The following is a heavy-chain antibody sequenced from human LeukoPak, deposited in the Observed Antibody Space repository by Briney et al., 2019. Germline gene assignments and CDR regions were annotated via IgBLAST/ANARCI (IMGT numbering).Heavy chain of an antibody. CDR1: GGSISSYY. CDR2: IYYSGST. CDR3: ASGVVGAPYYYYYGVDV. V-gene: IGHV4-59*01. D-gene: IGHD1-26*01. J-gene: IGHJ6*02. Sequence: PSETLSLTCTVSGGSISSYYWSWIRQPPGKGLEWIGYIYYSGSTNYNPSLKSRVTISVDTSKNQFSLKLSSVTAADTAVYYCASGVVGAPYYYYYGVDVWGQGTTVTVSS.